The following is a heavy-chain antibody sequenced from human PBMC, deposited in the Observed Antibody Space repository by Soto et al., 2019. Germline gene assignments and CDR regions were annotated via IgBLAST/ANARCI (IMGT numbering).Heavy chain of an antibody. CDR2: ISGSGGST. D-gene: IGHD5-12*01. J-gene: IGHJ4*02. Sequence: EVQLLESGGGLVQPGGSLRLSCAASGFTFTTYAMSWVRQAPGKGLEWVSAISGSGGSTYYADSVKGRFTISRDNSKNTLSLQMNSLRAEDTAVYYCAKDRYSGYGLRCDYWGQGTLVTVSS. CDR1: GFTFTTYA. V-gene: IGHV3-23*01. CDR3: AKDRYSGYGLRCDY.